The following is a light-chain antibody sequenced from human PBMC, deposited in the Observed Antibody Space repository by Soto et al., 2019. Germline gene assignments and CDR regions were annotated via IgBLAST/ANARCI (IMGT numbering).Light chain of an antibody. J-gene: IGLJ2*01. CDR3: AAWDDSVKGPV. Sequence: QAVVTQPPSASGTPGQRVTISCSGTRFNIGSNTVNWYQQLLGTAPKLLISSNDRRPSGVPDRFSGSKSGTSASLAIRGLQSEDEADYYCAAWDDSVKGPVFGGGTKVTVL. CDR1: RFNIGSNT. CDR2: SND. V-gene: IGLV1-44*01.